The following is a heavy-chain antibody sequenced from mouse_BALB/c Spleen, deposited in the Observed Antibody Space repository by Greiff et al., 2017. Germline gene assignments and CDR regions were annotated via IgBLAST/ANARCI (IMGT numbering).Heavy chain of an antibody. Sequence: EVMLVESGGGLVKPGGSLKLSCAASGFTFSDYYMYWVRQTPEKRLEWVATISDGGSYTYYPDSVKGRFTISRDNAKNNLYLQMSSLKSEDTAMYYCARGNGNYSPWFAYWGQGTLVTVSA. V-gene: IGHV5-4*02. CDR1: GFTFSDYY. D-gene: IGHD2-1*01. CDR3: ARGNGNYSPWFAY. CDR2: ISDGGSYT. J-gene: IGHJ3*01.